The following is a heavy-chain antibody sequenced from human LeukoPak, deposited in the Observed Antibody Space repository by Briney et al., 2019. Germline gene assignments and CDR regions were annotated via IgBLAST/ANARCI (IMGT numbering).Heavy chain of an antibody. CDR3: ARYCSSTSCYYRLDY. CDR1: GGSFSGYY. Sequence: SETLSLTCAVYGGSFSGYYWSWIRQPPGKGLEWIGEINHSGSTNYNPSLKSRVTISVDTSKNQFSLKLSSVTAADTAVYYCARYCSSTSCYYRLDYWGQGTLVTVSS. J-gene: IGHJ4*02. D-gene: IGHD2-2*01. CDR2: INHSGST. V-gene: IGHV4-34*01.